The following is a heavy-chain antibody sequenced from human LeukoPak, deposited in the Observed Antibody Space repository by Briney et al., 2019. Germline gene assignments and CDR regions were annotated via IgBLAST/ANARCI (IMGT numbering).Heavy chain of an antibody. V-gene: IGHV4-4*07. D-gene: IGHD3-3*01. CDR2: IYTSGST. CDR1: GGSISSYY. J-gene: IGHJ4*02. Sequence: SETLSLTCTVSGGSISSYYWSWIRQPAGKGLEWIGRIYTSGSTNYNPSLKSRVTMSVDTSKNQFSLKLSSVTAADTAVYYCARTRYYDFWSGYYGPKDKDYVHYFDYWGQGTLVTVSS. CDR3: ARTRYYDFWSGYYGPKDKDYVHYFDY.